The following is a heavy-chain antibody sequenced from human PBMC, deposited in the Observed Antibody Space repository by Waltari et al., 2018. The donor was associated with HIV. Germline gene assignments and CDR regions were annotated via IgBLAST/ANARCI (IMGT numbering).Heavy chain of an antibody. J-gene: IGHJ6*02. V-gene: IGHV1-8*02. D-gene: IGHD3-9*01. CDR1: GYTFSTND. CDR2: MNPNSLKI. CDR3: ARTIFLPGSTAGWYYGLDV. Sequence: QVQLVQSGAEVKKPGASVKVSCKTSGYTFSTNDINWVRQATGEGLEWLGWMNPNSLKIAFAQKFQGRITMTRNTSISAAYMELRGLSFEDTAVYYCARTIFLPGSTAGWYYGLDVWGQGTTVTVSS.